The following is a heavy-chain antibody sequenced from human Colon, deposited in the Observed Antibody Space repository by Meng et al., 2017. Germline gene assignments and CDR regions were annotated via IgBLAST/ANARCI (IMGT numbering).Heavy chain of an antibody. V-gene: IGHV5-51*01. D-gene: IGHD3-22*01. CDR1: GYSFSSYW. CDR2: IYPGDSYV. J-gene: IGHJ3*02. CDR3: TRHPRNYYHGSGYYSDATFDI. Sequence: GGFPKISWKGSGYSFSSYWIGWVRQMPGKGLEWMGTIYPGDSYVKYSPSFQGQVTIPADKSISTAYLQWSSLKASDTAIYYCTRHPRNYYHGSGYYSDATFDIWGQGALVTVSS.